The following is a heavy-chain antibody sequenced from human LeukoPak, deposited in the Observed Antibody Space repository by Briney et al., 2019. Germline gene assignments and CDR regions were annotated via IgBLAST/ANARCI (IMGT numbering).Heavy chain of an antibody. CDR3: SRESVVVPAATYFDY. CDR1: GGSISSSGYY. D-gene: IGHD2-2*01. J-gene: IGHJ4*02. CDR2: IYYSGST. Sequence: SETLSLTCTVSGGSISSSGYYWGWIRQPPGKGLEWIGSIYYSGSTYYNPSLKSRVTISVDTSKNQFSLKLSSVTAADTAVYYCSRESVVVPAATYFDYWGQGTLVTVSS. V-gene: IGHV4-39*07.